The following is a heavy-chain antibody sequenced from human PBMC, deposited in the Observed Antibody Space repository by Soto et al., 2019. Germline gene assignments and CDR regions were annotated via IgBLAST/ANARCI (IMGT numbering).Heavy chain of an antibody. CDR1: GASISGFH. V-gene: IGHV4-4*07. Sequence: SETLTLSCTVSGASISGFHCRWIWKSAGMWLGWIRRIYATGTSDCNPSLNSRAMLSADASKKQCALKLRSVTAADTAVYYCVRDGTDTLRDWFDPWGHGIAVTVS. D-gene: IGHD1-1*01. CDR2: IYATGTS. J-gene: IGHJ5*02. CDR3: VRDGTDTLRDWFDP.